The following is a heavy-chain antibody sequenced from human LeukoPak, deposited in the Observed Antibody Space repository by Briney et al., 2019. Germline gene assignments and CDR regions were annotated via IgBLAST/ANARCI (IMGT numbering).Heavy chain of an antibody. CDR2: IYYSGST. CDR1: GGSISSYY. Sequence: SETLSLTCTVSGGSISSYYWSWIRQPPGKGLEWIGHIYYSGSTNYNPSLKSRVTISVDTSKNQFSLKLSSVTAADTAVYYCARGTYYDILTGYYYWFDPWGQGTLVTVSP. V-gene: IGHV4-59*01. J-gene: IGHJ5*02. CDR3: ARGTYYDILTGYYYWFDP. D-gene: IGHD3-9*01.